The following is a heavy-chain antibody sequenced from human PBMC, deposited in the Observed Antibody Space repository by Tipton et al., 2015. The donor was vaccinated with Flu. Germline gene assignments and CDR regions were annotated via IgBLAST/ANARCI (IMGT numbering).Heavy chain of an antibody. CDR3: GGEQWGFPDY. CDR1: GFIFNTYG. J-gene: IGHJ4*02. D-gene: IGHD1-26*01. CDR2: IWSDGSNE. V-gene: IGHV3-33*03. Sequence: SLRLSCAASGFIFNTYGMHWVRQAPGKGLEWVAVIWSDGSNEYYADSVKGRFTISRDNAKNTVYLQMNSLRVDDTAMYYCGGEQWGFPDYWGQGVVVTVSS.